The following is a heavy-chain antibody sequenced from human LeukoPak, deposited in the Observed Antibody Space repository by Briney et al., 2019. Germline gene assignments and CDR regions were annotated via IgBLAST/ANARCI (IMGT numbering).Heavy chain of an antibody. V-gene: IGHV4-59*01. D-gene: IGHD1-1*01. CDR1: GGSISSYY. J-gene: IGHJ3*01. CDR2: IYYSGST. CDR3: ARHTTVTYDTFDV. Sequence: SETLSLTCTVSGGSISSYYWSWIRQPPGKGLEWIGYIYYSGSTNYNPSLKSRVTISVDTSKNQFSLKLSSVTAADTAVYYCARHTTVTYDTFDVWGQGTMVTVFS.